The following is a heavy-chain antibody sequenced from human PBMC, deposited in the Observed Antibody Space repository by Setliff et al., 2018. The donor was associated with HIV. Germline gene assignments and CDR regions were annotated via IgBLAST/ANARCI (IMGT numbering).Heavy chain of an antibody. Sequence: GGSLRLSCAASGFTFSSYTMHWVRQAPGKGLEWVAFIRHGGTDKYYADSVKGRSTISRDNSKNTVYLQMNSLRAEDTAVYYCARDSYGYDYWGQGTLVTVSS. CDR2: IRHGGTDK. CDR1: GFTFSSYT. CDR3: ARDSYGYDY. V-gene: IGHV3-30*02. D-gene: IGHD5-18*01. J-gene: IGHJ4*02.